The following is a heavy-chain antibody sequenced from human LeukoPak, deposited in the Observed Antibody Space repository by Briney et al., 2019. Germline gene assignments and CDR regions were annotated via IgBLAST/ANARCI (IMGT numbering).Heavy chain of an antibody. J-gene: IGHJ3*02. CDR3: ARERRSSGCYDAFDM. CDR2: MNSDGSDI. CDR1: EFTFSSFW. Sequence: PGGSLRLSCAASEFTFSSFWMHWVRQAPGKGLVWVSRMNSDGSDIRYADSVKGRFTISRDNAKSTLYLQRNSLRAVDTAVYFCARERRSSGCYDAFDMSSQGTMVTV. V-gene: IGHV3-74*01. D-gene: IGHD6-19*01.